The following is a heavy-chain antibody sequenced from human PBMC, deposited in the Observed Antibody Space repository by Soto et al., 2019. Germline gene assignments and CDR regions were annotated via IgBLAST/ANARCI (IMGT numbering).Heavy chain of an antibody. Sequence: ASVKVSCKASGYTFTSYGISWVRRAPGQGLEWMGWISAYNGNTNFAQKLQDRVTMTTDTSTSTAYMELRSLRSDDTAVYYCARDRITIFGEQADAFDLWGQGTMVTVSS. V-gene: IGHV1-18*01. CDR2: ISAYNGNT. J-gene: IGHJ3*01. CDR1: GYTFTSYG. CDR3: ARDRITIFGEQADAFDL. D-gene: IGHD3-3*01.